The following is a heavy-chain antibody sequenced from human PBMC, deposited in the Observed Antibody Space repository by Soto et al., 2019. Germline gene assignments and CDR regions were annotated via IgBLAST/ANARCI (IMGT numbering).Heavy chain of an antibody. CDR1: GGSISSYF. CDR2: IYYSGST. D-gene: IGHD1-7*01. V-gene: IGHV4-59*01. Sequence: TLSLTCTVSGGSISSYFWSWIRQPPGKGLEWIGYIYYSGSTDYNPSLKSRVTMSVDTSKNQFSLKLSSVTSADTAVYFCARDKAGTTLNYYFGMDVWGQGTTVTVSS. CDR3: ARDKAGTTLNYYFGMDV. J-gene: IGHJ6*02.